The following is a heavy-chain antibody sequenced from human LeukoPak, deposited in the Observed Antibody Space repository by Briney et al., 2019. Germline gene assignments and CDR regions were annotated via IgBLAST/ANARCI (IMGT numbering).Heavy chain of an antibody. J-gene: IGHJ6*02. CDR2: INPNSGVT. Sequence: ASVKVSCKASGYTFTGYCLHWVRQAPGQGLEWVGWINPNSGVTDYAQKFQGRVTVTRDTSISTVYMELSRLRSDDTAVYCCATEKQYYDILTGYYRDQYYGMDVWGQGTTVTVSS. CDR1: GYTFTGYC. V-gene: IGHV1-2*02. D-gene: IGHD3-9*01. CDR3: ATEKQYYDILTGYYRDQYYGMDV.